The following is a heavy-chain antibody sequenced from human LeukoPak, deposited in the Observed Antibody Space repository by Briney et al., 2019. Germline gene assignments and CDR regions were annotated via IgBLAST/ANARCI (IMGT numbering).Heavy chain of an antibody. J-gene: IGHJ5*02. Sequence: GGSVRLSCAASGFTFSSYAMSWVRQAPGKGLEWVSAISCSGGSTYYADSVKGRFTISRDNSKNTLYLQMNSLRAEDTAVYYCARDSGSLYCSSTSCYSGNWFDPWGQGTLVTVSS. CDR3: ARDSGSLYCSSTSCYSGNWFDP. D-gene: IGHD2-2*01. V-gene: IGHV3-23*01. CDR1: GFTFSSYA. CDR2: ISCSGGST.